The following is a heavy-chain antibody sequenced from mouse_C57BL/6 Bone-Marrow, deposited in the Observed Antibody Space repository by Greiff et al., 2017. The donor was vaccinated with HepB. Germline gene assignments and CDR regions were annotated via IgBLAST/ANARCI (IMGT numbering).Heavy chain of an antibody. Sequence: QVQLKESGAELARPGASVKLSCKASGYTFTSYGISWVKQRTGQGLEWIGEIYPRSGNTYYNEKFKGKATLTADKSSSTAYMELRSLTSEDSAVYCCAREGEEIITTVVVFDYWGQGTTLTVSS. J-gene: IGHJ2*01. CDR2: IYPRSGNT. V-gene: IGHV1-81*01. D-gene: IGHD1-1*01. CDR1: GYTFTSYG. CDR3: AREGEEIITTVVVFDY.